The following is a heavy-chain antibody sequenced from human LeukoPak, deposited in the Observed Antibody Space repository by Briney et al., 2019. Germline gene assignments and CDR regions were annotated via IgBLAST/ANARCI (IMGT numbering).Heavy chain of an antibody. CDR2: INPSGGTT. CDR1: GGTFSSYA. Sequence: ASVKVSCKASGGTFSSYAISWVRQAPGQGLQWMGVINPSGGTTSCAQKFQVRLNMTRDTSTRTVYMEMSSLSSEDTAVYYCARGTANFWSGYSSHFDYWGQGTLVTVSS. J-gene: IGHJ4*02. CDR3: ARGTANFWSGYSSHFDY. D-gene: IGHD3-3*01. V-gene: IGHV1-46*01.